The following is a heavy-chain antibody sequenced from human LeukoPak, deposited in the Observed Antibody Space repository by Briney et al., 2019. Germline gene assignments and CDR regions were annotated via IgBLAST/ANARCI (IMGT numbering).Heavy chain of an antibody. CDR2: IHYTGTP. V-gene: IGHV4-39*07. Sequence: SETLSLTCSVSGGSISSTNYYWAWIRQPPGKGLEWIGSIHYTGTPYYSASLKSRVTISVDTSKNQFSLNLPSVTAADTAVYYCARDSKYDSSGHAPWGQGILVTVSS. CDR3: ARDSKYDSSGHAP. D-gene: IGHD3-22*01. J-gene: IGHJ5*02. CDR1: GGSISSTNYY.